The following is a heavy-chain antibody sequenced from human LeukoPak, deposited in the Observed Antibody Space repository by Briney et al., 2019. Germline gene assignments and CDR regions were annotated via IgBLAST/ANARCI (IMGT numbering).Heavy chain of an antibody. Sequence: ASVKVSFKASGYTFTGYYMHWVRQAPGQGLEWMGWINPNSGGTNYAQKFQGRVTMTRDMSISTAYMELSRLRSDDTAVYYCARESKQQLVENWFDPWGQGTLVTVSS. J-gene: IGHJ5*02. V-gene: IGHV1-2*02. CDR2: INPNSGGT. CDR1: GYTFTGYY. CDR3: ARESKQQLVENWFDP. D-gene: IGHD6-13*01.